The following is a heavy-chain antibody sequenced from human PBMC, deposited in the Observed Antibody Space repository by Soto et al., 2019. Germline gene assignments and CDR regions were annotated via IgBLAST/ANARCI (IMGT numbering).Heavy chain of an antibody. V-gene: IGHV3-7*03. Sequence: HPGGSLRLSCAASGFTFSAYWMSWVRQAPGKGLEWVANMKQDGTEKSYVGSVKGRFTISRDNAKNSLYLQMDTLRAEDTAVYYCARDRIHRGIDYWGQGTLVTVSS. CDR3: ARDRIHRGIDY. D-gene: IGHD3-16*01. J-gene: IGHJ4*02. CDR1: GFTFSAYW. CDR2: MKQDGTEK.